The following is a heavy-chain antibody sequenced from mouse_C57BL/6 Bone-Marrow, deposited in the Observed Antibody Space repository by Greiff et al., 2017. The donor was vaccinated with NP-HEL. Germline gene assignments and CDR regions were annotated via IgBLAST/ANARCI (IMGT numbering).Heavy chain of an antibody. V-gene: IGHV5-4*01. J-gene: IGHJ2*01. D-gene: IGHD2-3*01. CDR2: ISDGGSYT. Sequence: EVQVVESGGGLVKPGGSLKLSCAASGFTFSSYAMSWVRQTPEKRLEWVATISDGGSYTYYPDNVKGRFTISRDNAKNNLYLQMSHLKSEDTAMYYCARVSFYDGYNYWGQGTTLTVSS. CDR1: GFTFSSYA. CDR3: ARVSFYDGYNY.